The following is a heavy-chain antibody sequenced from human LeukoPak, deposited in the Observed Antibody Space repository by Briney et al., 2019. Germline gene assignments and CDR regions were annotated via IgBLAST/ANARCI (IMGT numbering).Heavy chain of an antibody. D-gene: IGHD2-2*01. CDR3: ARYGVSSSTSYIDF. CDR1: GFTFSDYS. CDR2: IGLSSRNT. J-gene: IGHJ4*02. V-gene: IGHV3-48*04. Sequence: GGSLRLACVASGFTFSDYSMNWVRQAPGKGLEWLSYIGLSSRNTFYAESVEGRFTISSDNAKNSLYLQMNSLRAEDTAVYYCARYGVSSSTSYIDFWGQGTLVTVSS.